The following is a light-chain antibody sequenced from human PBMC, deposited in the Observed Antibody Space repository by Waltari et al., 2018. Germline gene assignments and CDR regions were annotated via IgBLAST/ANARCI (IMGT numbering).Light chain of an antibody. CDR3: QQYYSTPGT. V-gene: IGKV4-1*01. Sequence: DIVMTQSPDSLAVSLGERATINCKSSQSVLYSSNNKNYVAWYQQKPGQPPKLLIYWASTRESGVPDRFSGSGSGTDFTLTISSLQAEDVAVYYCQQYYSTPGTFGQGTKVGIK. J-gene: IGKJ1*01. CDR1: QSVLYSSNNKNY. CDR2: WAS.